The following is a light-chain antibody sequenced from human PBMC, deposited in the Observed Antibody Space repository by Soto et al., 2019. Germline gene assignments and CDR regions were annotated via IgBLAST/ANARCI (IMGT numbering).Light chain of an antibody. CDR3: CSYAGSGTYV. CDR1: SSDVGNYNL. J-gene: IGLJ1*01. V-gene: IGLV2-23*01. CDR2: EDS. Sequence: QSALTQPASVSGSPGQSITISCTGTSSDVGNYNLVSWYQQHPGKAPKLMIYEDSKRPSGVSNRFSGSKSGSTASLTISGLQAEDEDDYYCCSYAGSGTYVFGTGTKVTVL.